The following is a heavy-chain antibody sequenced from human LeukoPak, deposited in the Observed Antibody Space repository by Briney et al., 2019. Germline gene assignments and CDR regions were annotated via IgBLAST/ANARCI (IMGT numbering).Heavy chain of an antibody. CDR3: ATQRGSYLWGTDFDY. D-gene: IGHD3-16*01. V-gene: IGHV1-2*02. J-gene: IGHJ4*02. CDR1: GYTFTGYY. CDR2: INPNSGDT. Sequence: GASVKVSCKTFGYTFTGYYMHWVRQAPGQGLEWMGWINPNSGDTKYAQKFQGRVTMTRDTSISTAYVELSRLRSDDTAVYYCATQRGSYLWGTDFDYWGQGTLVTVSS.